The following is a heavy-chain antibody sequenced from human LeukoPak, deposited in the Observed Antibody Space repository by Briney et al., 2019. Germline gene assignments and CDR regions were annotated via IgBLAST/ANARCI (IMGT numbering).Heavy chain of an antibody. D-gene: IGHD3-16*01. J-gene: IGHJ6*02. CDR2: INHSGST. CDR1: GGSFSGYY. CDR3: ARDSPFSRDNYYGMDV. V-gene: IGHV4-34*01. Sequence: SETLSLTCAVYGGSFSGYYWSWIRQPPGKGLEWIGEINHSGSTNYNPSLKSRVTISVDMSKNHFSLKLNSVTAADTAVYYCARDSPFSRDNYYGMDVWGQGTTVTVSS.